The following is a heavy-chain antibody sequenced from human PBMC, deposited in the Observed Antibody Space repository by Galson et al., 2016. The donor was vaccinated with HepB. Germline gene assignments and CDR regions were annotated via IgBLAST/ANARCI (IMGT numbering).Heavy chain of an antibody. Sequence: SLRLSCAVSGFTFSSYSMGWFRQAPGKGLEWVSYITSSSSTIYYADSVKGRFTISRDNAKNSLYLQMNSLRDEDTAVYYCARESYYGGNSLDQYYFDYWGQGTLVTASS. J-gene: IGHJ4*02. CDR1: GFTFSSYS. V-gene: IGHV3-48*02. CDR3: ARESYYGGNSLDQYYFDY. CDR2: ITSSSSTI. D-gene: IGHD4-23*01.